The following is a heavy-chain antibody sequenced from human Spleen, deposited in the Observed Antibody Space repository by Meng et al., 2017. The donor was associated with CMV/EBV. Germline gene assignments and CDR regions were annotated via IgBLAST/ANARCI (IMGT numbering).Heavy chain of an antibody. CDR3: ARSILGATKPPYDC. D-gene: IGHD1-26*01. CDR2: ISSGGGYI. CDR1: GFTFSDYT. V-gene: IGHV3-21*01. Sequence: GGSLRLSCAASGFTFSDYTMNWVRQAPGKGLEWVSSISSGGGYIYFADSVKGRFTISRDNTRNSLYLQMNSLRDEDTAIYYCARSILGATKPPYDCWGQGTLVTVS. J-gene: IGHJ4*02.